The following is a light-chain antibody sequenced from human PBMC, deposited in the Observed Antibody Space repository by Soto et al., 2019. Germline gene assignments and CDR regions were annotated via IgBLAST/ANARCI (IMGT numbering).Light chain of an antibody. Sequence: EIVVTQSPATLSVSPGERATLSCRASQSVGSNLAWYQHKPGQAPRLLIYGASTRVTGIPARFSGSGSGTEFTLTISSLQSEDFAVYYCQHYNNWWTFGQGTKVEIK. J-gene: IGKJ1*01. CDR1: QSVGSN. CDR3: QHYNNWWT. CDR2: GAS. V-gene: IGKV3-15*01.